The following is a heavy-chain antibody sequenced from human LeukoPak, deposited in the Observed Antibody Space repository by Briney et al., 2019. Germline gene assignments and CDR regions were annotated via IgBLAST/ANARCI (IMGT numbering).Heavy chain of an antibody. Sequence: PSQALSLTCAVSGASINRDDRSWVRRPPGKGLEWIGHIHHSGRSNYNPSLVSRVTLSVDMSRNQFSLRLSSVTAADTAVYYCARLTFPGLRCVDRRIFDIWGRGSVVTVSS. CDR3: ARLTFPGLRCVDRRIFDI. CDR1: GASINRDD. V-gene: IGHV4-59*08. D-gene: IGHD2-21*02. CDR2: IHHSGRS. J-gene: IGHJ3*02.